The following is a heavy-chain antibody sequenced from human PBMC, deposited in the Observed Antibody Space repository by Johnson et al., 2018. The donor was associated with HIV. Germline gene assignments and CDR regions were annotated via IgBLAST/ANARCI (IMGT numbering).Heavy chain of an antibody. CDR3: AREFGQASSYAFDI. V-gene: IGHV3-7*01. Sequence: VQLVESGGGLVQPGGSLRLSCAASGFTFSSYWMSWVRQVPGKGLEWVANIKQDGSEKYYVDSVKGRFTISRDNAKNSLYLQMNSLRAEDTAVYYCAREFGQASSYAFDIWGQWTMVTVSS. CDR2: IKQDGSEK. CDR1: GFTFSSYW. D-gene: IGHD3/OR15-3a*01. J-gene: IGHJ3*02.